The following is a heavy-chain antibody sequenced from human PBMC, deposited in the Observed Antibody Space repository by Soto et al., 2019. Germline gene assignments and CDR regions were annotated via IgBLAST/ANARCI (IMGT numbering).Heavy chain of an antibody. CDR1: GFTFSSYG. CDR2: ISYDGSNK. D-gene: IGHD3-22*01. Sequence: QVQLVESGGGVVQPGRSLRLSCAASGFTFSSYGMHWVRQAPGKGLEWVAVISYDGSNKYYADSVKGRFTISTDNSKNTLYLQMTSLRAEDTAVYYCAKDSNPYYYDSSGYAFGAFDIWGQGTMVTVCS. J-gene: IGHJ3*02. CDR3: AKDSNPYYYDSSGYAFGAFDI. V-gene: IGHV3-30*18.